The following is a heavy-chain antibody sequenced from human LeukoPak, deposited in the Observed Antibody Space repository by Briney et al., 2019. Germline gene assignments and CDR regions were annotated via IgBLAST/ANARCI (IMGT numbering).Heavy chain of an antibody. D-gene: IGHD2-2*01. CDR3: ARERSVPAGYYHYYYMDV. CDR2: IYYSGST. Sequence: PSETLSLTCTVSGGSISSHYWSWIRQPPGKGLEWIGYIYYSGSTNYNPSLKSRVTISVDTSKNQFSLKLSSVTAADTAVYYCARERSVPAGYYHYYYMDVWGKGTTVTVSS. CDR1: GGSISSHY. J-gene: IGHJ6*03. V-gene: IGHV4-59*11.